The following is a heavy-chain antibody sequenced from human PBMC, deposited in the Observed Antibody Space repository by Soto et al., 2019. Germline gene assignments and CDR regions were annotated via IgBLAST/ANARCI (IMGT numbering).Heavy chain of an antibody. J-gene: IGHJ4*02. CDR1: GGSVSSDSHY. D-gene: IGHD3-22*01. Sequence: QVQLQESGPGLVKPSETLSLTCTVSGGSVSSDSHYWSWIRQPPGKGLEWIGYIYYSGSTNYNPSLKSRVTLSVDTSKSQFSLKLSSVSAADTAVYLCARVAYYYDSSAYHSLYYFDYWGQGTLVTVSA. CDR2: IYYSGST. CDR3: ARVAYYYDSSAYHSLYYFDY. V-gene: IGHV4-61*01.